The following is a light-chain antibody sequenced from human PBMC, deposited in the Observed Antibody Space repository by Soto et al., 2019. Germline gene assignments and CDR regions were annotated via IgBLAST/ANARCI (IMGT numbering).Light chain of an antibody. J-gene: IGKJ5*01. V-gene: IGKV3-20*01. CDR1: QSVSSSD. CDR3: QQYSNLPPET. CDR2: GAS. Sequence: ERATLSWKASQSVSSSDLGWYQQKRGQAPRLLIHGASSRATGIPDRFSGSGSGAEFTLTISSLQSEDFAVYYCQQYSNLPPETFGHGTLLEIK.